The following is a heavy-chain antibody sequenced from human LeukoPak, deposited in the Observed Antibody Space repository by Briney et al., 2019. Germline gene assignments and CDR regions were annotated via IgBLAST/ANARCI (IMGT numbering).Heavy chain of an antibody. CDR2: ISSSGSTI. D-gene: IGHD3-22*01. CDR3: ASWYYYDSSGYYRDY. CDR1: GFTFSDYY. V-gene: IGHV3-11*01. J-gene: IGHJ4*02. Sequence: GGSLRLSCAASGFTFSDYYTSWIRQAPGKGLEWVSYISSSGSTIYYADSVKGRFTISRDNAKNSLYLQMNSLRAEDTAVYYCASWYYYDSSGYYRDYWGQGTLVTVSS.